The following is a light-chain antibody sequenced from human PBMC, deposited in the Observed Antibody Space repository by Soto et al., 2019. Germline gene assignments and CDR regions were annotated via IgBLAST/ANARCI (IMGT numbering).Light chain of an antibody. Sequence: EIVLTQSPCTLSLSAVEEGTLSCSSSQSVSSNFLAWYQQKPGQAPRLLIFASSTRATGTPDRFSGTGSGTDFTLTISRLEPEDFAVYYCQHYGASPLYIFGQGTKVDIK. CDR3: QHYGASPLYI. V-gene: IGKV3-20*01. CDR2: ASS. CDR1: QSVSSNF. J-gene: IGKJ2*01.